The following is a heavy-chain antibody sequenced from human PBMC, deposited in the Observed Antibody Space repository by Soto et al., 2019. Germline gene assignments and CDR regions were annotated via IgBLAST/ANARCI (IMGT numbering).Heavy chain of an antibody. CDR2: IKPDGSEK. Sequence: GGSLRLSCAASGFTVSSNYMSWVRQAPGEGLEWVANIKPDGSEKWYVDSVKGRFTISRDNAKNSLYLQMNSLRAEDTAVYYCARGDYYDSSGPFSDAFDIWGQGTMVTVSS. D-gene: IGHD3-22*01. V-gene: IGHV3-7*04. CDR3: ARGDYYDSSGPFSDAFDI. CDR1: GFTVSSNY. J-gene: IGHJ3*02.